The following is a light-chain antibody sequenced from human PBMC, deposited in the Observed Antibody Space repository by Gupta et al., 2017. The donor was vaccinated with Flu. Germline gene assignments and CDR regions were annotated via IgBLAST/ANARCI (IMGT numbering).Light chain of an antibody. V-gene: IGKV2-28*01. CDR1: PSLLHIHGHTY. J-gene: IGKJ3*01. Sequence: EIVINESSLLLPVIPGEPTSIPWRSTPSLLHIHGHTYLDWYVQKPGQSPQLLIHSGFSRTSGVTDGISSGRSCANYTLKIARVEAEDVCIYYCMQAQQFPYTFGPGSKVDV. CDR2: SGF. CDR3: MQAQQFPYT.